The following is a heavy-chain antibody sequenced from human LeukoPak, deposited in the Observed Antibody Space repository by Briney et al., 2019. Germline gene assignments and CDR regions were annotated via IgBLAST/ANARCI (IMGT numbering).Heavy chain of an antibody. CDR3: AGQKYSSSWYLFDY. Sequence: GGSLRLSCAASGFTFSSYAMSWVRQAPGKGLEWVSVISGGGGTTYYADSVKGRFTISRDNSKNTLYLQMNSLRAEDTAVYYCAGQKYSSSWYLFDYGGQGTLVTVSS. CDR1: GFTFSSYA. V-gene: IGHV3-23*01. J-gene: IGHJ4*02. CDR2: ISGGGGTT. D-gene: IGHD6-13*01.